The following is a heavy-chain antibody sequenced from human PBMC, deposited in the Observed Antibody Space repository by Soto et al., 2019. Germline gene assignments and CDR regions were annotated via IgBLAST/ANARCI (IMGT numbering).Heavy chain of an antibody. Sequence: QVQLVQSGAEVKKPGSSVKVSCKASGGTFSSYTISWVRQAPGQGLEWMGRIIPILGIANYAQKFQGRVTITADKPTSTAYMELSSLRSEDTAVYYCARVFGGSGYDEGYFDLWGRGTLVTVSS. J-gene: IGHJ2*01. CDR1: GGTFSSYT. V-gene: IGHV1-69*02. CDR3: ARVFGGSGYDEGYFDL. CDR2: IIPILGIA. D-gene: IGHD5-12*01.